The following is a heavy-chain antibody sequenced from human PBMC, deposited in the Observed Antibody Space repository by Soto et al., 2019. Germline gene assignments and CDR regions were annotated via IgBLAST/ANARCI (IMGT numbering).Heavy chain of an antibody. CDR3: ARVNWVVDY. Sequence: SETLSLTCTVSGYSISSGYFWGWVRQPPGKGLEGIGSLRHTGVTDYNPSLKSRVTMSVDTSKNQFSLRLSSVTAADTAVYYCARVNWVVDYWGQGNLVTVSS. J-gene: IGHJ4*02. CDR2: LRHTGVT. D-gene: IGHD7-27*01. CDR1: GYSISSGYF. V-gene: IGHV4-38-2*02.